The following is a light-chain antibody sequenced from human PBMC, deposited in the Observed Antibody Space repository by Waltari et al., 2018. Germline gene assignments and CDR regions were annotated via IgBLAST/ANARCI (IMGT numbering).Light chain of an antibody. CDR3: QQSNSYPWT. CDR2: QAS. V-gene: IGKV1-5*03. J-gene: IGKJ1*01. Sequence: DIQMTQSHSTLSASVADRVPITCRASQSIGYWLTWIQQKPGSAPKFLIYQASSLETGVPSRFSGSGSGTEFTLTITNVQPDDFATYYCQQSNSYPWTFGQGTRVEMK. CDR1: QSIGYW.